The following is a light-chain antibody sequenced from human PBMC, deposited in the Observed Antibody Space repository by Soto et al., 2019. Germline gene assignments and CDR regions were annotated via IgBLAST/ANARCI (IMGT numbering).Light chain of an antibody. CDR1: QDITKS. CDR2: DAS. Sequence: DIQVTQSPSSLSASVGDRVTITCQARQDITKSLNWFQQQPGTAPKLLSYDASNLQSGVPSIFSGGGSGTYFTLTGTILQPDDLAPHFCQQCDTVPYTFGQGTKLEIK. V-gene: IGKV1-33*01. J-gene: IGKJ2*01. CDR3: QQCDTVPYT.